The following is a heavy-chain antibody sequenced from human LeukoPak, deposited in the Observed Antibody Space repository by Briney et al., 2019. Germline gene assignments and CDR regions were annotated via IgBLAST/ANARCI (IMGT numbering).Heavy chain of an antibody. CDR3: AKDGDYYDSSGYSPGWGT. D-gene: IGHD3-22*01. J-gene: IGHJ4*02. Sequence: GGSLRLSCAASGFTFSSYGMHWVRQAPGKGLEWVAVISYDGSNKYYAGSVKGRFTISRDNSENTLYLQMNSLRAEDTAVYYCAKDGDYYDSSGYSPGWGTWGQGTLVTVSS. V-gene: IGHV3-30*18. CDR2: ISYDGSNK. CDR1: GFTFSSYG.